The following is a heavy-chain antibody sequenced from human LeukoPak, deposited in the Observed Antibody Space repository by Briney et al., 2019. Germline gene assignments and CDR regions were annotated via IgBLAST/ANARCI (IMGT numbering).Heavy chain of an antibody. Sequence: SETLSLTCAVSGYSISSGYYCGWIRQPPGKGLEWIGSIYHSGSTYYNPSLKSRVTISVDTSKNQFSLKLSSVTAADTAVYYCASGAVLGCCSSTSCFDAFDIWGQGTMVTVSS. J-gene: IGHJ3*02. D-gene: IGHD2-2*01. V-gene: IGHV4-38-2*01. CDR2: IYHSGST. CDR1: GYSISSGYY. CDR3: ASGAVLGCCSSTSCFDAFDI.